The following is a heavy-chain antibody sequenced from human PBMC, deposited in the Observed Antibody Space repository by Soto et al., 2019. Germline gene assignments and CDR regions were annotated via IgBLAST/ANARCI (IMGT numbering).Heavy chain of an antibody. CDR3: EKGQSSNLNFDY. CDR2: ISGSGGST. CDR1: GFTFSSYA. Sequence: GGSLRLSCAASGFTFSSYAMSWVRQAPGKGLEWVSAISGSGGSTYYADSVKGRFTISRDNSKNTLYLQMNSLRAEDTAVYYSEKGQSSNLNFDYWGQGTLVTVSS. D-gene: IGHD6-13*01. J-gene: IGHJ4*02. V-gene: IGHV3-23*01.